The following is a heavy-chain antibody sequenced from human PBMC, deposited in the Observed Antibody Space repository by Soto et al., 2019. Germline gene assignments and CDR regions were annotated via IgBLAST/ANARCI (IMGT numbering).Heavy chain of an antibody. D-gene: IGHD3-10*01. CDR2: ISSSSSTI. CDR1: GFTFSSYS. Sequence: GGSLRLSCAASGFTFSSYSMNWVRQAPGKGLEWVSYISSSSSTIYYADSVKGRFTISRDNAKNSLYLQMNSLRAEDTAVYYCARDHRSRGYMDVWGKGTTVTVSS. V-gene: IGHV3-48*01. J-gene: IGHJ6*03. CDR3: ARDHRSRGYMDV.